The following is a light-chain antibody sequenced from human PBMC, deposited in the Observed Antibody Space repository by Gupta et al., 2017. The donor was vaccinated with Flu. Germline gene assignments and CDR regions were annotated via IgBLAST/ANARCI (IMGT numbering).Light chain of an antibody. V-gene: IGLV1-44*01. CDR3: AVWDDRLSAVV. CDR1: SSNIATNG. Sequence: HSLLTQPPSASATPGESVRMSCSGGSSNIATNGVDWYQQFPGTAPKLVMYSTNQRPSGVPERFSGSALGSSGSLAISGLQFEDEAEYYCAVWDDRLSAVVCGGGTKLTVL. J-gene: IGLJ2*01. CDR2: STN.